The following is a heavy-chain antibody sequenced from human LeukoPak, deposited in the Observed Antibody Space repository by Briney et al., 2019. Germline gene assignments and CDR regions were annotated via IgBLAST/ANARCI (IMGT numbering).Heavy chain of an antibody. V-gene: IGHV4-59*08. CDR2: MYHSGIT. D-gene: IGHD1-1*01. Sequence: SETLSLTCTVSGGSISSYYWSWIRQPPGKGLEWIGYMYHSGITNYNPSLKGRITILVDTSKNQFSLKLNSVTAADTAVYYCATRTAGHYYYYYGMGVWGQGTTVTVSS. CDR1: GGSISSYY. CDR3: ATRTAGHYYYYYGMGV. J-gene: IGHJ6*02.